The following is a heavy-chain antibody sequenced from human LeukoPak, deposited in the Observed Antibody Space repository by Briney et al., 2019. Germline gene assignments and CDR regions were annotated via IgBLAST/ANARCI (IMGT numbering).Heavy chain of an antibody. Sequence: SETLSLTCTVSAGSISSDSYYWGWIRQPPGKGLEWIGTIYYSGNTYCNPSLKSRLTISVDTSKNQFSLKLSSVTAADTAVYYCARQIRWLRYWFDPWGQGTLVTVSS. D-gene: IGHD5-12*01. CDR3: ARQIRWLRYWFDP. CDR2: IYYSGNT. J-gene: IGHJ5*02. V-gene: IGHV4-39*07. CDR1: AGSISSDSYY.